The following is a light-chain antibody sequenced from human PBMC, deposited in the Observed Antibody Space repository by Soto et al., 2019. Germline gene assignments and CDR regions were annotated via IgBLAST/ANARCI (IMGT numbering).Light chain of an antibody. Sequence: IVLTQYPGTLSLSPGERYTLSCMAIQSVSSSYLAWYQQKPGQAPRLLIYGASSRATGIPDRFSGSGSGTDFTLTISRLEPEDFAVYYCQQYGSSLTWTVGQGTKVEIK. V-gene: IGKV3-20*01. CDR1: QSVSSSY. CDR2: GAS. CDR3: QQYGSSLTWT. J-gene: IGKJ1*01.